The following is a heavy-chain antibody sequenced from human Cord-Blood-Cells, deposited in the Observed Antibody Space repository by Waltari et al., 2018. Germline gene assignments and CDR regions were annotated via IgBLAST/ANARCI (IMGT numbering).Heavy chain of an antibody. CDR3: ATTYCSSTSCPYYYGMDV. Sequence: QVQLVQSGAEVQKPGASVKLSCRVSGYTLTELSMHWVRKAPGKGLEWMGGFDPEDGETIYAQKFQGRVTMTEDTSTDTAYMELSSLRSEDTAVYYCATTYCSSTSCPYYYGMDVWGQGTTVTVSS. CDR2: FDPEDGET. D-gene: IGHD2-2*01. CDR1: GYTLTELS. V-gene: IGHV1-24*01. J-gene: IGHJ6*02.